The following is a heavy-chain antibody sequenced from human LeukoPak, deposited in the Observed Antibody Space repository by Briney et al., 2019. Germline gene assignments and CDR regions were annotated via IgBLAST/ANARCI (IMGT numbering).Heavy chain of an antibody. J-gene: IGHJ3*01. D-gene: IGHD3-10*01. V-gene: IGHV3-30-3*01. CDR1: GFTFSTYA. CDR3: ARTSLHYFGSGSYSLDVFDV. Sequence: PGGSLRLSCAASGFTFSTYAMHWIRQAPGKGLEWVAAITSDGIKKYYADSVKGRCTISRDNSMNTLYLQMNSLRDDDTAVYFCARTSLHYFGSGSYSLDVFDVWGQGTMVTVSS. CDR2: ITSDGIKK.